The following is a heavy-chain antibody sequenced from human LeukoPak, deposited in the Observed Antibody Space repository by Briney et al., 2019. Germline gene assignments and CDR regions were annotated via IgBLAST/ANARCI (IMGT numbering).Heavy chain of an antibody. J-gene: IGHJ3*02. CDR1: GFTFSGYE. V-gene: IGHV3-48*03. CDR3: SSTRFDAFDM. D-gene: IGHD2-2*01. CDR2: ISSSGSTI. Sequence: GGSLRLSCAASGFTFSGYEMNWVRQAPGKGLEWVSYISSSGSTIYYADSVKGRFTISRDNAKNSLYLQMNSLRAEDTAVYYCSSTRFDAFDMWGQGTMVTVSS.